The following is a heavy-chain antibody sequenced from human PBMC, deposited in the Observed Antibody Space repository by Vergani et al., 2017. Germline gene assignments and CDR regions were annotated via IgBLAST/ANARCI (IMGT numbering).Heavy chain of an antibody. CDR1: GYTFTSYY. CDR3: ARVWLGYCSGGSCYSLDY. Sequence: QVQLVQSGAEVKKPGASVKVSCKASGYTFTSYYMHWVRQAPGQGLEWMGIINPSGGSTSYAQKFQGRVTMTRDKSTSTVYMELSSLRSEDTAVYYCARVWLGYCSGGSCYSLDYWGQGTLVTVSS. V-gene: IGHV1-46*03. J-gene: IGHJ4*02. CDR2: INPSGGST. D-gene: IGHD2-15*01.